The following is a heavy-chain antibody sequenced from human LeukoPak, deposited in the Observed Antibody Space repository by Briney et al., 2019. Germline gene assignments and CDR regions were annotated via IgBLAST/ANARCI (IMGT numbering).Heavy chain of an antibody. CDR1: GYSFTSYW. D-gene: IGHD3-10*01. Sequence: GESLKISCKGSGYSFTSYWIGWVRQMPGKGLEWMGIMYPGDSDTRYSPSFQGQITISADKSISTTYLQWSSLKASDTAIYYCAASTYGSGSYVVFDSWGQGTLVSVSS. CDR2: MYPGDSDT. J-gene: IGHJ4*02. CDR3: AASTYGSGSYVVFDS. V-gene: IGHV5-51*01.